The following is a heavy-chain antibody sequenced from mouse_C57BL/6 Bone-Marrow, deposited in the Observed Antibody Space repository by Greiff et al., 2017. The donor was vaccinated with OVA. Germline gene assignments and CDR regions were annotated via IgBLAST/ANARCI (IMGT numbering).Heavy chain of an antibody. CDR3: ARRRRDFDY. Sequence: EVKVVESGGDLVKPGGSLKLSCAASGFTFSSYGMSWVRQTPDKRLEWVATISSGGSYTYYPDSVKGRFTISRDNAKNTRYLQMSSLKSEDTAMYYWARRRRDFDYWGQGTTLTVAS. V-gene: IGHV5-6*02. CDR1: GFTFSSYG. J-gene: IGHJ2*01. CDR2: ISSGGSYT.